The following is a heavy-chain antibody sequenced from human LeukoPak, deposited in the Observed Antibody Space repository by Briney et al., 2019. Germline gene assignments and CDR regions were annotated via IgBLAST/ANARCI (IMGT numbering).Heavy chain of an antibody. CDR1: GFTFSSYS. V-gene: IGHV3-21*01. CDR3: ARDLLPDDAFDI. J-gene: IGHJ3*02. Sequence: GGSLRLSCAASGFTFSSYSRNWVRQARGKGVELVSFISSSSSYIYSADSVTRRFTISRDNAKNSLYLQMNSLRAEDTAVYYCARDLLPDDAFDIWGQGTMVTVSS. CDR2: ISSSSSYI.